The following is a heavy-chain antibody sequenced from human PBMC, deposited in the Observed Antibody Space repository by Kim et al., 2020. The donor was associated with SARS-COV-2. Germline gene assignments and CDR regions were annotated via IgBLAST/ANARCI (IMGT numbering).Heavy chain of an antibody. J-gene: IGHJ6*02. CDR3: AKARSRVYYGMDV. CDR2: ISYDGSNK. V-gene: IGHV3-30*18. D-gene: IGHD3-3*01. Sequence: GGSLRLSRAASGFTFSSYGMHWVRQAPGKGLEWVAVISYDGSNKYYADSVKGRFTISRDNSKNTLYLQMNSLRAEDTAVYYCAKARSRVYYGMDVWGQGT. CDR1: GFTFSSYG.